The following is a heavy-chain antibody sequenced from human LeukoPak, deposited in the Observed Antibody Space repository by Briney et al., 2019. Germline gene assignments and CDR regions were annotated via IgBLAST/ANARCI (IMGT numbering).Heavy chain of an antibody. Sequence: GGSLRLSCTASGFTFGDYAMSWFRQAPGKGLEWVGFIRSKAYGGTTEYAASVKGRFTISRDDSKCIAYLQMNSLKTEDTAVYYCTRSITMIVDWFDPWGQGTLVTVSS. CDR2: IRSKAYGGTT. D-gene: IGHD3-22*01. J-gene: IGHJ5*02. V-gene: IGHV3-49*03. CDR1: GFTFGDYA. CDR3: TRSITMIVDWFDP.